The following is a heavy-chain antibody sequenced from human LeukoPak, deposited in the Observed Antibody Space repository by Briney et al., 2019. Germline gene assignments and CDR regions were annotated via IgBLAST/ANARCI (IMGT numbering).Heavy chain of an antibody. CDR2: INPTGGST. CDR1: GYAFTGYY. Sequence: ASVKVSCKASGYAFTGYYVHWVRQAPGQGLERMGLINPTGGSTGYAQKFQGRVTMTRDMSTSTDYMELSSLRSEDTAIYYCARDNSVGDNAWWFDPWGQGTLVTVSS. J-gene: IGHJ5*02. CDR3: ARDNSVGDNAWWFDP. D-gene: IGHD1-26*01. V-gene: IGHV1-46*01.